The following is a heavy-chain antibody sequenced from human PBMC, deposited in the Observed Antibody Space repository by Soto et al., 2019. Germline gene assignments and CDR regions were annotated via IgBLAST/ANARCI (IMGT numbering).Heavy chain of an antibody. Sequence: EVQLLESGGGLVQPGESLRLSCAAYGFTFRIYAMSWVRQAPGKGLEWVSGIGRSGGSTYYGDSVKGRFPISKDNSKHTMYIKKNRLTAEDQGVHYWAKSVMATNNWGQGTLVTVSS. J-gene: IGHJ4*03. CDR3: AKSVMATNN. CDR1: GFTFRIYA. V-gene: IGHV3-23*01. D-gene: IGHD2-21*01. CDR2: IGRSGGST.